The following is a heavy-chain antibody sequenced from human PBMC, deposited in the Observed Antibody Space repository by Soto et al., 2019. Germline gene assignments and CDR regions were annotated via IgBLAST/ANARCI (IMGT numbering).Heavy chain of an antibody. CDR2: ISGSGGST. CDR1: GFTFSSYA. D-gene: IGHD3-3*01. Sequence: GGSLRLSCAASGFTFSSYAMSWVRQAPGKGLEWVSAISGSGGSTYYADSVKGRFTISRDNSKNTLYLQMNSLRAEDTAVNYCAKDNTGSGYRRDTRFDPWGQGTLVTVSS. V-gene: IGHV3-23*01. J-gene: IGHJ5*02. CDR3: AKDNTGSGYRRDTRFDP.